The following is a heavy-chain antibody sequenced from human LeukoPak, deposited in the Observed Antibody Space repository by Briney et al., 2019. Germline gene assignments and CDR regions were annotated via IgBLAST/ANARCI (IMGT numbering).Heavy chain of an antibody. V-gene: IGHV1-8*01. Sequence: ASVKVSCKASGYTFTSYDINWVRQATGQGLEWMGWMNPNSGNTGYAQKFQGRVTMTRNTSISTAYMELSSLRSDDTAVYYCARASPADIVVVPSAVDFDYWGQGTLVTVSS. D-gene: IGHD2-2*01. CDR1: GYTFTSYD. CDR2: MNPNSGNT. J-gene: IGHJ4*02. CDR3: ARASPADIVVVPSAVDFDY.